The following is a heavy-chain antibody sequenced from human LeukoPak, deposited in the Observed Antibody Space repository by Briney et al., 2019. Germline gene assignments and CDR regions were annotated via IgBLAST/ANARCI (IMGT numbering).Heavy chain of an antibody. D-gene: IGHD2-15*01. J-gene: IGHJ4*02. CDR2: IYYSRST. CDR3: AREPVGSADY. CDR1: GDSIRSFY. V-gene: IGHV4-59*01. Sequence: SETLSLTCTVSGDSIRSFYWSWIRQPPGKGLEWIGHIYYSRSTNYNPSLKSRVTISVDMSKNQFSLKMTSVNAADTAVYYCAREPVGSADYWGQGTLVTVSS.